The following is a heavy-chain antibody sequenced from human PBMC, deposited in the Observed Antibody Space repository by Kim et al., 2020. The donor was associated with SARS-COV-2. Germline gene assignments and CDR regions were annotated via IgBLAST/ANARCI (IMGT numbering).Heavy chain of an antibody. D-gene: IGHD2-21*02. Sequence: GGSLRLSCAASGFTFSSYAMHWVRQAPGKGLEWVAVISYDGSNKYYADSVKGRFTISRDNSKNTLYLQMNSLRAEDTAVYYCARAQKAYCGGDCLTLDYWGQGTLVTVSS. CDR2: ISYDGSNK. CDR1: GFTFSSYA. V-gene: IGHV3-30-3*01. CDR3: ARAQKAYCGGDCLTLDY. J-gene: IGHJ4*02.